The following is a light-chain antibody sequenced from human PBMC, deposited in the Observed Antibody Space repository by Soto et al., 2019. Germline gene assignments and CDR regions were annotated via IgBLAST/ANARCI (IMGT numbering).Light chain of an antibody. CDR3: CSYAGSSTSVV. CDR1: SSDGGSYNL. V-gene: IGLV2-23*01. J-gene: IGLJ2*01. CDR2: EGS. Sequence: QSALTQPASVSGSPGQSITISCTGTSSDGGSYNLVSWYQQHPGKAPKLMIYEGSKRPSGVSNRLSGSKSGNTASLPISGLQAEDEADYYCCSYAGSSTSVVFGGGTKLTVL.